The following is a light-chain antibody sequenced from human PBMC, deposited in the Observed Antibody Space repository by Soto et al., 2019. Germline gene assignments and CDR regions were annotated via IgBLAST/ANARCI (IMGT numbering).Light chain of an antibody. CDR1: SSNIGTKT. J-gene: IGLJ3*02. Sequence: QSVLTQPPSTSGTPGQRVTISCSGSSSNIGTKTVNWYQQLPGTAPKLLIYNNNQRPSGVPDRCSGSKSGTSASLTIRGLQSEDEADYYCEAWDDSLNGRVFGGGTKVTVL. V-gene: IGLV1-44*01. CDR2: NNN. CDR3: EAWDDSLNGRV.